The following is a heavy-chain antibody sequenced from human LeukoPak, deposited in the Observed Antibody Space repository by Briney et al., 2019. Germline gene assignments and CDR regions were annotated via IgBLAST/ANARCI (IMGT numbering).Heavy chain of an antibody. CDR2: ITPIFGTA. Sequence: SVKVSCKASGGTFSSYAISWVRQAPGQGLEWMGGITPIFGTANYAQKFQGRVTITADESTSTAYMELSSLRSEDTAVYYCARLVGLLGDAFDIWGQGKMVTVSS. CDR3: ARLVGLLGDAFDI. J-gene: IGHJ3*02. V-gene: IGHV1-69*01. CDR1: GGTFSSYA. D-gene: IGHD1-26*01.